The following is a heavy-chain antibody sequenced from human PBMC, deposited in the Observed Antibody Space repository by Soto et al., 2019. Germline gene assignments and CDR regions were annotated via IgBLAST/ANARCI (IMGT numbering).Heavy chain of an antibody. Sequence: SETLSLTCTVSGGSISGGVHSWSWIRQPPGKGLEWIGHIFDSGSTYYNPSLKSRLTISVDRSKNQFSLKLSSVTAADTAVYYCASSPMTCSGGSCYSYYFDYWGQGTLVTVSS. J-gene: IGHJ4*02. CDR2: IFDSGST. CDR1: GGSISGGVHS. CDR3: ASSPMTCSGGSCYSYYFDY. D-gene: IGHD2-15*01. V-gene: IGHV4-30-4*01.